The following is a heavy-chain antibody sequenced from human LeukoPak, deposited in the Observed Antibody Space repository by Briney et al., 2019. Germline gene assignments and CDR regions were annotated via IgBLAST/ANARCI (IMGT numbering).Heavy chain of an antibody. J-gene: IGHJ4*02. CDR2: ISDSGRSS. CDR3: ARDRMVYTY. Sequence: GGSLRLSCAASGFTFSNYAMSWVRQAPGKGLEWVSAISDSGRSSYYAASVKGRFTISRDNSKNTLYLQMNSLRAEETAVYYCARDRMVYTYWGRGTLVTVSS. CDR1: GFTFSNYA. D-gene: IGHD3-10*01. V-gene: IGHV3-23*01.